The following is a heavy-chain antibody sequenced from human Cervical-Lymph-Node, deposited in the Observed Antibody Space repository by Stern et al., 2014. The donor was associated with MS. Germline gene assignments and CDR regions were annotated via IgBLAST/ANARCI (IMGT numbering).Heavy chain of an antibody. CDR1: GYTFTNYN. Sequence: DQLVESGAEVKKPGASVKVSCKASGYTFTNYNIDWVRQATGPGLEWMGWMNPNSGNKGYAQRFQGRVTMTRDTSTSTAYMELSSLKAEDTAVYYCARVRFYGSGIYYALGDGMDVWGQGTTVTVSS. V-gene: IGHV1-8*01. D-gene: IGHD3-10*01. CDR3: ARVRFYGSGIYYALGDGMDV. J-gene: IGHJ6*02. CDR2: MNPNSGNK.